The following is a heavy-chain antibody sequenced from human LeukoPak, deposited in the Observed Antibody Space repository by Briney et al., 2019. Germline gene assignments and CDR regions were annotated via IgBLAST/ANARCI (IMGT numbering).Heavy chain of an antibody. CDR2: IYNSGHT. D-gene: IGHD4-17*01. J-gene: IGHJ3*02. V-gene: IGHV4-59*01. CDR3: ARESADYAAGGDAFDI. CDR1: GGSISNYY. Sequence: SETLSLTCTVSGGSISNYYWSWIRQPPGKGLEWIGYIYNSGHTNYNPSLKSRVTISEDTAKKQFSLRLTSVTAADTAVYYCARESADYAAGGDAFDIWGQGTEVTVSS.